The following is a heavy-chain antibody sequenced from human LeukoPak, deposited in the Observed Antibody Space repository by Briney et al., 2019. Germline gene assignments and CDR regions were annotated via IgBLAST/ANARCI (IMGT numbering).Heavy chain of an antibody. V-gene: IGHV3-11*01. CDR3: APGNWNDWSFDY. D-gene: IGHD1-1*01. Sequence: GGSLRLSCAASGFTFSDYYMSWIRQAPGKGLEWVSYISSSGSTIYYADSVKGRFTISGDNAKNSLYLQMNSLRAEDTAVYYCAPGNWNDWSFDYWGQGTLVTVSS. CDR1: GFTFSDYY. J-gene: IGHJ4*02. CDR2: ISSSGSTI.